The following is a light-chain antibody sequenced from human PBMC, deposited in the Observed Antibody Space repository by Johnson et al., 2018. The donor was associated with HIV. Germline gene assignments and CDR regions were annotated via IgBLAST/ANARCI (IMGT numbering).Light chain of an antibody. CDR2: DNN. CDR1: TSNIGNNY. V-gene: IGLV1-51*01. Sequence: HSVLTQPPSVSAAPGQKVTVSCSGSTSNIGNNYVSWYQQLPGTAPKLLIYDNNKRPSGIPDRFSGSKSGTSATLGITGLQTGDEADYYCGTLDSSLSVLFGTGTKVTVL. J-gene: IGLJ1*01. CDR3: GTLDSSLSVL.